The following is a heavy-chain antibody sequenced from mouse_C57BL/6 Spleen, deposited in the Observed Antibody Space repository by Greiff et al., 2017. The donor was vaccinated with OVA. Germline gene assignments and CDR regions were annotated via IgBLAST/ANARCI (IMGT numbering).Heavy chain of an antibody. V-gene: IGHV5-4*01. D-gene: IGHD2-1*01. CDR3: ARDPYGNYWYFDV. CDR1: GFTFSSYA. J-gene: IGHJ1*03. Sequence: EVKLQESGGGLVKPGGSLKLSCAASGFTFSSYAMSWVRQTPEKRLEWVATISDGGSYTYYPDNVKGRFTISRDTAKNNLYLQMSHLKSEDTAMYYCARDPYGNYWYFDVWGTGTTVTVSS. CDR2: ISDGGSYT.